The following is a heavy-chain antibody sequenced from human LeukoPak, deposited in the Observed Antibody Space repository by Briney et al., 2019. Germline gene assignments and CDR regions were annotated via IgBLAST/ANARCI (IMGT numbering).Heavy chain of an antibody. CDR1: GFTFSSYA. J-gene: IGHJ3*02. V-gene: IGHV3-23*01. CDR2: ISGSGGST. Sequence: GGFLRLSCAASGFTFSSYAMSWVRQAPGKGLEWVSAISGSGGSTYYADSVKGRFTISRDNSKNTLYLQMSSLRAEDTAVYYCAKDKGGVVPAAIPGAAFDIWGQGTMVTVSS. CDR3: AKDKGGVVPAAIPGAAFDI. D-gene: IGHD2-2*02.